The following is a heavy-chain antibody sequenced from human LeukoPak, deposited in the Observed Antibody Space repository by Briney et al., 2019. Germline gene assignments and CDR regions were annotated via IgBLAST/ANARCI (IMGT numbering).Heavy chain of an antibody. D-gene: IGHD1-1*01. CDR2: IDYSGRT. Sequence: SETLSLTCTVSGGSISSSSDYWGWIRQPPRKGLEWIGSIDYSGRTYNNPSLKSRVTISVDTSKNQFSLKLSSVTAADTAVYYCARHRWDGTFNFDYWGQGTLVPVSS. CDR1: GGSISSSSDY. J-gene: IGHJ4*02. CDR3: ARHRWDGTFNFDY. V-gene: IGHV4-39*01.